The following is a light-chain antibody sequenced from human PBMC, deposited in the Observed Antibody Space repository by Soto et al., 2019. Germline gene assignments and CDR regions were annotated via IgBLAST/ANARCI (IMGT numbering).Light chain of an antibody. CDR3: QQYKTYSPET. J-gene: IGKJ2*01. V-gene: IGKV1-5*03. CDR2: KTS. CDR1: QSLTSY. Sequence: DIQMTQSPSTLSASVGDRVTITCRASQSLTSYLAWYQQKPGKAPKLLIYKTSTLESGVPSRFSGSGSGTEYTLTINTLQPDDFATYFCQQYKTYSPETFGQGTKLEIK.